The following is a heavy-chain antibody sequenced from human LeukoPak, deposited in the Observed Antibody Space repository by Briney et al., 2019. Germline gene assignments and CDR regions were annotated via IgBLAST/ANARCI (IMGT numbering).Heavy chain of an antibody. CDR2: INHSGST. J-gene: IGHJ4*02. Sequence: PSETLSLTCAVYGGSFSGYYWSWIRQPPGKGLEWIGEINHSGSTNYKPSLKSRVTISVDTSKNQFSLKLSSVTAADTAVYYCAKDGRYYGSGSYYSNWGQGTLVTVSS. CDR3: AKDGRYYGSGSYYSN. D-gene: IGHD3-10*01. CDR1: GGSFSGYY. V-gene: IGHV4-34*01.